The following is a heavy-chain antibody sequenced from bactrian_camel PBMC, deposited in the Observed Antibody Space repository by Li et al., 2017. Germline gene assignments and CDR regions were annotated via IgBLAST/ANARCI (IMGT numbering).Heavy chain of an antibody. D-gene: IGHD3*01. J-gene: IGHJ4*01. V-gene: IGHV3S31*01. CDR3: ARHSLSSSGSGY. CDR1: GFTFSSYA. CDR2: IIYNDGGST. Sequence: QLVESGGGLVQPGGSLRLSCAASGFTFSSYAMNWIRQAPGKGLEWVSSIIYNDGGSTYYADSVKGRFTISRDNAKNTLYLQMSSLKTEDTAMYYCARHSLSSSGSGYWGQGTQVTVS.